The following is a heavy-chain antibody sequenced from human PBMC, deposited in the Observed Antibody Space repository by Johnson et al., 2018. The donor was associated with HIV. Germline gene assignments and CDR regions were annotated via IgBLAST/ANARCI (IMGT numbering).Heavy chain of an antibody. CDR2: ISYDGSNK. Sequence: QEQLVESGGGVVQPGRSLRLSCAASGFTFSSYAMHWVRQAPGKGLEWVAVISYDGSNKYYADSVKGLFTISRDNSKNTLYLQMNSLRGEDTAVYYCAREGRRDAFDIWGQGTMVTVSS. V-gene: IGHV3-30-3*01. CDR3: AREGRRDAFDI. J-gene: IGHJ3*02. CDR1: GFTFSSYA.